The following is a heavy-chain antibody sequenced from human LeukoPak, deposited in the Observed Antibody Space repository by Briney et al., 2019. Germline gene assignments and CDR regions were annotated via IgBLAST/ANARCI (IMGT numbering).Heavy chain of an antibody. CDR1: GGSINTYY. J-gene: IGHJ4*02. D-gene: IGHD3-10*01. CDR3: ARSRVTMVRGSPNWNFGY. CDR2: IYYSGST. V-gene: IGHV4-59*01. Sequence: SETLSLTCTVSGGSINTYYWSWIRQPPGKGLEWIGYIYYSGSTNYNPSLKSRVIILVDTSKNQFSLKLSSVTAADTAVYYCARSRVTMVRGSPNWNFGYWGQGILVTVSS.